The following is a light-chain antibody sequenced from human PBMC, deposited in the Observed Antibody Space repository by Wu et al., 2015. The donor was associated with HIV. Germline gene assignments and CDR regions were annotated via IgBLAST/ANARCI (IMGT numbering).Light chain of an antibody. J-gene: IGKJ5*01. V-gene: IGKV3-15*01. CDR2: GAS. Sequence: EIVLTQSPATLSLSPGERATLSCRASQSVSSYLAWFQQKPGQPPRVLIYGASTRATGTAARFSGSGSGTEFTLTITSMQSEDFAVYYCQQYNNWITFGQGTRLEIK. CDR3: QQYNNWIT. CDR1: QSVSSY.